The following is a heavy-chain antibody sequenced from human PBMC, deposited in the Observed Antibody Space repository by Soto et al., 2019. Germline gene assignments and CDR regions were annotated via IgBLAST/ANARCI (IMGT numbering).Heavy chain of an antibody. Sequence: SETLSLTCTVSGASISDYYWSWIRQPAGKGLECIGRIYASGNTNYNPSLKSRVTMSVDTSKNQFSLTLNSVTAAETAVYYCARESRSALGTVEHWGRGTLVTVSS. CDR1: GASISDYY. V-gene: IGHV4-4*07. D-gene: IGHD6-13*01. CDR3: ARESRSALGTVEH. J-gene: IGHJ4*02. CDR2: IYASGNT.